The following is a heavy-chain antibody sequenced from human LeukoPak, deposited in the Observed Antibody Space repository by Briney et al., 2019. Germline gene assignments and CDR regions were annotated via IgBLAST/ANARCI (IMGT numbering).Heavy chain of an antibody. V-gene: IGHV1-8*01. CDR3: ARPYCSSTSCYYWFDP. CDR2: MNPNSGNT. CDR1: GYTFTSYD. Sequence: ASVKVSCKASGYTFTSYDINWVRQATGQGLEWIGWMNPNSGNTGYAQKFQGRVTMTRNTSISTAYMELSSLRSEDTAVYYCARPYCSSTSCYYWFDPWGQGTLVTVSS. J-gene: IGHJ5*02. D-gene: IGHD2-2*01.